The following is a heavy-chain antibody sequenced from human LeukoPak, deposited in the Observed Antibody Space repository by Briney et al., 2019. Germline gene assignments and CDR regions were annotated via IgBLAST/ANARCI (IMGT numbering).Heavy chain of an antibody. V-gene: IGHV1-2*02. Sequence: ASVKVSCKASGYTFTGYYMRWVRQAPGQGLEWMGWINPNSGGTNYAQKFQGRVTMTRDTSISTAYMELSRLRSDDTAVYHCARALVVARGGWFDPWGQGTLVTVSS. CDR1: GYTFTGYY. J-gene: IGHJ5*02. D-gene: IGHD2-15*01. CDR3: ARALVVARGGWFDP. CDR2: INPNSGGT.